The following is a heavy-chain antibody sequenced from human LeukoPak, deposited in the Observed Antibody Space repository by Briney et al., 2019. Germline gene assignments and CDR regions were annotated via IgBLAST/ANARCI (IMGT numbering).Heavy chain of an antibody. CDR3: ASTSYYSDTFHFDY. CDR2: INSDGGST. J-gene: IGHJ4*02. Sequence: GGSLRLSCAASGFTLSSYWMHWVRQAPGKGLVWVSRINSDGGSTSYADSVKGRFTISRDNAQNTLYLQMNSLRAEDTAMYYCASTSYYSDTFHFDYWGQGTLVTVSS. D-gene: IGHD3-22*01. CDR1: GFTLSSYW. V-gene: IGHV3-74*01.